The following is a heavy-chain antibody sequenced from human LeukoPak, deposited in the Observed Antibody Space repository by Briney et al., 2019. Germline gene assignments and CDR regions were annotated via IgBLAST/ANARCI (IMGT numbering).Heavy chain of an antibody. CDR1: GFTFSSYA. V-gene: IGHV3-23*01. Sequence: PGGSLRLSCAASGFTFSSYAMSWVRQAPGKGLEWVSAISGSGGSTYYADSAKGRFTISRDNSKNTLYPQMNSLRAEDTAVYYCAKDPYTMVRGVIPTGYDYWGQGTLVTVSS. CDR2: ISGSGGST. J-gene: IGHJ4*02. D-gene: IGHD3-10*01. CDR3: AKDPYTMVRGVIPTGYDY.